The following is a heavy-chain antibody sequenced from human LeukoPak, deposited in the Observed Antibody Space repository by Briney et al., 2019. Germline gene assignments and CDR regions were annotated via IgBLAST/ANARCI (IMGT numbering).Heavy chain of an antibody. CDR3: TRISVTGTYFDN. D-gene: IGHD1-7*01. V-gene: IGHV1-2*02. CDR1: GYTFTGLY. J-gene: IGHJ4*02. Sequence: ASVKVSCKASGYTFTGLYIHWVRQAPGQGLEWMGWINPNSGGTNFAQKFKGRVTLTRDTSISTAYMELSRLKSDDTAVYYCTRISVTGTYFDNWGQGTPVTVSS. CDR2: INPNSGGT.